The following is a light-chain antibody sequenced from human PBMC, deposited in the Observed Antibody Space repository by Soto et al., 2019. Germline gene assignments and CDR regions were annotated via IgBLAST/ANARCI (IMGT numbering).Light chain of an antibody. CDR2: VAS. CDR3: QQSYITPLT. V-gene: IGKV1-39*01. J-gene: IGKJ4*01. CDR1: QTISYY. Sequence: DIKMSQSPYSLSASVRDRDTIACRASQTISYYVNWYQQKPGNAPKLLIYVASTLQSGVPSRFSGSGSGTDFTLTISSLQPEDFATYYCQQSYITPLTFGGGTKVDIK.